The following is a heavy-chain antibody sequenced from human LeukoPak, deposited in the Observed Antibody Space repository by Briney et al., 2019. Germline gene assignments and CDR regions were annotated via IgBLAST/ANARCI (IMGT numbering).Heavy chain of an antibody. J-gene: IGHJ4*02. CDR3: ARAYSSGSPYFDY. Sequence: GRSLRLSCAASGFTFDDYAMHWARQAPGKGLEWVSGISWNSGSIGYADSVKGRFTISRDNAKNSLYLQMNSLRAEDMALYYCARAYSSGSPYFDYWGQGTLVTVSS. CDR2: ISWNSGSI. D-gene: IGHD6-19*01. V-gene: IGHV3-9*03. CDR1: GFTFDDYA.